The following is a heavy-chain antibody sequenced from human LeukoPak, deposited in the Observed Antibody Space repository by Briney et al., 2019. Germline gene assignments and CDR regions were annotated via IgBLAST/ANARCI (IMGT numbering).Heavy chain of an antibody. V-gene: IGHV3-48*03. J-gene: IGHJ4*02. D-gene: IGHD3-10*01. Sequence: GGSLRLSCAGSGFTFSNYEMNWVRQAPGKGLEWVSYISSSGTTIYYAASVKGRFTISRDNAKNSLYLQMNSLRVKDTAVYYCARLLWFGEARWGQGTLVTVSS. CDR3: ARLLWFGEAR. CDR2: ISSSGTTI. CDR1: GFTFSNYE.